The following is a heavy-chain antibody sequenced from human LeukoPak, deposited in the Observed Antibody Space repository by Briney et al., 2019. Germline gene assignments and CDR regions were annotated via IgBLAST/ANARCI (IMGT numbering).Heavy chain of an antibody. Sequence: SETLSLTCTVSGGSIISTYNYWGWIRQPPGQGLEWIGSVYYSGTTYYNPSLKSRVTVSVDTSKNQFSLRLTSVTAADTAVYYCAREGGFYRPLDYSGQGTLVTVSS. D-gene: IGHD3-3*01. CDR1: GGSIISTYNY. J-gene: IGHJ4*02. V-gene: IGHV4-39*02. CDR2: VYYSGTT. CDR3: AREGGFYRPLDY.